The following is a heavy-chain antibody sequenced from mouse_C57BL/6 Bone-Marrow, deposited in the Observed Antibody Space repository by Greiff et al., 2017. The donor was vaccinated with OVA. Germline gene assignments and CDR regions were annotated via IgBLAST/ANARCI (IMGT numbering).Heavy chain of an antibody. CDR2: IYPRSGNT. V-gene: IGHV1-81*01. D-gene: IGHD2-4*01. Sequence: QVQLKQSGAELARPGASVKLSCKASGYTFTSYGISWVKQRTGQGLEWIGEIYPRSGNTYYNEKFKGKATLTADKSSSTAYMELRSLTSEDSAVYFCARRWDYDYDSAWFAYWGQGTLVTVSA. CDR3: ARRWDYDYDSAWFAY. CDR1: GYTFTSYG. J-gene: IGHJ3*01.